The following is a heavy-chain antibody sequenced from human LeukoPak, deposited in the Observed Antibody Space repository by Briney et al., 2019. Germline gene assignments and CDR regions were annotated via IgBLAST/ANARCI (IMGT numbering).Heavy chain of an antibody. CDR3: ARGDGSGSGRWFDP. Sequence: PSETLSLTCTVSSVSVSSGNYYWSWIRQPPGEGLEWIGYIYHTGSTYYNPSLKSRVTISVDRSKNQFSLNLNSVTAADTALYYCARGDGSGSGRWFDPWGQGTLITVSS. CDR1: SVSVSSGNYY. V-gene: IGHV4-30-2*01. J-gene: IGHJ5*02. D-gene: IGHD3-10*01. CDR2: IYHTGST.